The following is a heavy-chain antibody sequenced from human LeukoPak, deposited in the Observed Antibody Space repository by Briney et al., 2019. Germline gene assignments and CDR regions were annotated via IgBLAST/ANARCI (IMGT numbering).Heavy chain of an antibody. CDR2: ITYDVSNK. Sequence: GRSLRLSCAPSGFTFSSYAMHWVRQAPGKGLERVAVITYDVSNKYYADSVKGRFTISRDNSKNTLYLQMNSLIAEDTAVYYCARGTSPGWDYYYDSSGHKYDAFDIWGQGTMVTVSS. D-gene: IGHD3-22*01. J-gene: IGHJ3*02. V-gene: IGHV3-30*04. CDR3: ARGTSPGWDYYYDSSGHKYDAFDI. CDR1: GFTFSSYA.